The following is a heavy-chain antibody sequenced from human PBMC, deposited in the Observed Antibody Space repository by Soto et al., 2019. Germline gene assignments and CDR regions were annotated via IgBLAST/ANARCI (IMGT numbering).Heavy chain of an antibody. CDR1: GFSLRISGVG. J-gene: IGHJ3*02. Sequence: QITLKESGPTLVKPTQTLTLTCTFSGFSLRISGVGVGWIRQPPGKALEWLALIYWDDDKRYSPSLKSRLTITKDTSKHQVVLTMTNMAPVDTATYYCAHSATVSDAFDIWGQGTKVTVSS. CDR3: AHSATVSDAFDI. V-gene: IGHV2-5*02. D-gene: IGHD2-15*01. CDR2: IYWDDDK.